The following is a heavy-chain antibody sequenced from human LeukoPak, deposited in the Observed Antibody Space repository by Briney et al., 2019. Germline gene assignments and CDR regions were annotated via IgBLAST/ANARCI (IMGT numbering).Heavy chain of an antibody. CDR2: INHSGST. J-gene: IGHJ6*02. CDR1: GGSFSGYY. Sequence: SETLSLTCAVYGGSFSGYYWSWIRQPPGKGLEWIGEINHSGSTNYNPSLKCRVTISVDTSKNQFSLKLSSVTAADTAVYYCARLRVVVVAATRGYYYYYGMDVWGQGTTVTVSS. CDR3: ARLRVVVVAATRGYYYYYGMDV. V-gene: IGHV4-34*01. D-gene: IGHD2-15*01.